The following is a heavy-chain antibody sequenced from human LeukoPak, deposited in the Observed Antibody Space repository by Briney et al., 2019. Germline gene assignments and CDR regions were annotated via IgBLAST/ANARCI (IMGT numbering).Heavy chain of an antibody. CDR2: IYYSGST. CDR1: GGSISSYY. J-gene: IGHJ4*02. Sequence: SETLSLTCTVSGGSISSYYWSWIRQPPGKGLEWIGYIYYSGSTNYNPSLKSRVTISVDTSKNQFSLKLSSVTAADTAVYYCARDELVRSDYGSGSYYRDDYWGQGTLVTVSS. V-gene: IGHV4-59*12. CDR3: ARDELVRSDYGSGSYYRDDY. D-gene: IGHD3-10*01.